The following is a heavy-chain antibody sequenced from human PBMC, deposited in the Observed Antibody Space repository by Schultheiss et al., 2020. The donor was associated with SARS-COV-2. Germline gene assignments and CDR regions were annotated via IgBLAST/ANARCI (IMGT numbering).Heavy chain of an antibody. CDR3: ARERELLDY. V-gene: IGHV1-69*04. CDR1: GYTFSSYA. D-gene: IGHD1-26*01. J-gene: IGHJ4*02. Sequence: SVKVSCNASGYTFSSYAISWVRQAPGQGLEWMGRIIPILGIANYAQKFQGRVTITADKSTSTAYMELSSLRSEDTAVYYCARERELLDYWGQGTLVTVSS. CDR2: IIPILGIA.